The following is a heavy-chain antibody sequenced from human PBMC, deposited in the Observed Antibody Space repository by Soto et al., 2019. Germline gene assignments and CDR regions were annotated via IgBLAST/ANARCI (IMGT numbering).Heavy chain of an antibody. CDR1: GGSISSGDYY. CDR3: ARANDYYDSSGYLNFDY. CDR2: IYYSGST. J-gene: IGHJ4*02. D-gene: IGHD3-22*01. Sequence: PSETLSLTCTVSGGSISSGDYYWSWIRQPPGKGLEWIGYIYYSGSTYYNPSLKSRVTISVDTSKNQFSLKLSSVTAADTAVYYCARANDYYDSSGYLNFDYWGQGTPVTVSS. V-gene: IGHV4-30-4*01.